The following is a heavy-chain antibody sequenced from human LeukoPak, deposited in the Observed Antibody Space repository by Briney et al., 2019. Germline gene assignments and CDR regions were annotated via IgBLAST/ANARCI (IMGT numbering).Heavy chain of an antibody. J-gene: IGHJ3*02. CDR2: ISSSSSYI. V-gene: IGHV3-21*01. D-gene: IGHD6-19*01. CDR3: ARAVAGRRDAFDI. CDR1: GFTFSSYS. Sequence: GGSLRLSCAASGFTFSSYSMNWVRQAPGKGLEWVSSISSSSSYIYYADSVKGRFTISRDNAKNSLYLQMNSLGAEDTAVYYCARAVAGRRDAFDIWGQGTMVTVSS.